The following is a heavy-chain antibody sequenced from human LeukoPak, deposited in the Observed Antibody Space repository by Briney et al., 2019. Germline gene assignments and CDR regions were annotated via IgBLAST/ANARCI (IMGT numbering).Heavy chain of an antibody. Sequence: GGSLRLSCAASGFTFSSFWMSWVRQAPGKGLEWVANIQQDGSEKYYVDSVKGRFTISRDNDKNSLYLQMNSLRAEDTAVYYCAREAYYYGSGSYYGEWFDPWGQGTLVTVSS. CDR2: IQQDGSEK. J-gene: IGHJ5*02. CDR1: GFTFSSFW. D-gene: IGHD3-10*01. V-gene: IGHV3-7*01. CDR3: AREAYYYGSGSYYGEWFDP.